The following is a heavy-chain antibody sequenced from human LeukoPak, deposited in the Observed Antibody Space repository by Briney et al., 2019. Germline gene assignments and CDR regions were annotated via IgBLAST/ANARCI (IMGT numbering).Heavy chain of an antibody. V-gene: IGHV5-51*01. Sequence: HGESLKISCKVSGHSLTNFWIGWVRQMPGKGLEWMGIIYPGDSDTRYSPSFQGQVTISADKSISTAYLQWSSLKASDTAMYYCARHHCSGGSCYSWMAAFDIWGQGTMVTVSS. D-gene: IGHD2-15*01. CDR1: GHSLTNFW. J-gene: IGHJ3*02. CDR3: ARHHCSGGSCYSWMAAFDI. CDR2: IYPGDSDT.